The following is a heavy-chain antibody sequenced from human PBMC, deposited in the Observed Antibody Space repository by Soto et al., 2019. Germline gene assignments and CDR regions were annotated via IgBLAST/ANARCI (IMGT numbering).Heavy chain of an antibody. J-gene: IGHJ3*01. D-gene: IGHD5-12*01. Sequence: GSPSLLSAPPAVSFTNYAMTWVRQGGGKGLDWVAVIGGRGNSAYYADSVQGRFTISRDNSKNTLSLQMISLTADDTAIYYCVREGRGSFDFWGRGTMVTVSS. V-gene: IGHV3-23*01. CDR2: IGGRGNSA. CDR1: AVSFTNYA. CDR3: VREGRGSFDF.